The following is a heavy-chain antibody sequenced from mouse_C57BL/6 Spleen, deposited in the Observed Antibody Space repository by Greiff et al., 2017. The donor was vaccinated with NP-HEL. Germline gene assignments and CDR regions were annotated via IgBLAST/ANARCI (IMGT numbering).Heavy chain of an antibody. J-gene: IGHJ3*01. V-gene: IGHV1-76*01. CDR3: ARLDSSGYGFAY. Sequence: QVQLQQSGAELVRPGASVKLSCKASGYTFTDYYINWVKQRPGQGLEWIARIYPGSGNTYYNEKFKGKATLTAEKSSSTAYMQLSSLTSEDSAVYFCARLDSSGYGFAYWGQGTLVTVSA. D-gene: IGHD3-2*02. CDR1: GYTFTDYY. CDR2: IYPGSGNT.